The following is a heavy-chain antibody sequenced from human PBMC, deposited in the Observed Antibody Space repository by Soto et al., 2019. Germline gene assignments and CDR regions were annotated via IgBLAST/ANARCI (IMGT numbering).Heavy chain of an antibody. CDR2: ISYDGSNK. Sequence: PGGSLRLSCAASGFTFSSYGMHWVRQAPGKGLEWVAVISYDGSNKYYADSVKGRFTISRDNSKNTLYLQMNSLRAEDTAVYYCAKDKWSKQWLALDYWGQGTLVTVSS. V-gene: IGHV3-30*18. CDR3: AKDKWSKQWLALDY. J-gene: IGHJ4*02. CDR1: GFTFSSYG. D-gene: IGHD6-19*01.